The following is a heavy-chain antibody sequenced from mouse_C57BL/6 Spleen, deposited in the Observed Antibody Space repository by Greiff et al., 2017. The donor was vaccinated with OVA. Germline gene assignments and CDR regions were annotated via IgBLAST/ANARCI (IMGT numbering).Heavy chain of an antibody. D-gene: IGHD3-2*02. Sequence: EVMLVESGGGLVQPGGSLSLSCAASGFTFTDYYMSWVRQPPGKALEWLGFIRNKANGYTKEYSASVKGRFTISRDNSQSILYLQMNALRAEDSATYYCARWTAQYYFDYWGQGTTLTVSS. V-gene: IGHV7-3*01. J-gene: IGHJ2*01. CDR2: IRNKANGYTK. CDR1: GFTFTDYY. CDR3: ARWTAQYYFDY.